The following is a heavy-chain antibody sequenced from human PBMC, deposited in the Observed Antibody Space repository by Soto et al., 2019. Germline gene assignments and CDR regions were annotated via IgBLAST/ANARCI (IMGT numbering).Heavy chain of an antibody. J-gene: IGHJ4*02. Sequence: GVLRLSCAASGFTFTTYWMTWVRQAPGKGLEWVANIKQDGSERFYVGSVRGRFTISRDNAKNSMYLQMNSLRAEDTAVYYCARRSSGRLTTAWAPLDWWGQGTLVTVSS. V-gene: IGHV3-7*03. CDR2: IKQDGSER. CDR3: ARRSSGRLTTAWAPLDW. D-gene: IGHD2-15*01. CDR1: GFTFTTYW.